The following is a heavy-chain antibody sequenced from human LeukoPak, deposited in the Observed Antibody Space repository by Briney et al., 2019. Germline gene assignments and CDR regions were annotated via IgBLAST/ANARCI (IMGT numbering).Heavy chain of an antibody. V-gene: IGHV3-48*03. J-gene: IGHJ4*02. Sequence: GRSLRLSCAASGFTFSSYEMNWARQAPGKGLEWVSYISSSGSTIYYADSVKGRFTISRDNAKNSLYLQMNSLRAEDTAVYYCSRDTLLITMFDYWGQGTLVTVSS. CDR2: ISSSGSTI. D-gene: IGHD3-10*01. CDR3: SRDTLLITMFDY. CDR1: GFTFSSYE.